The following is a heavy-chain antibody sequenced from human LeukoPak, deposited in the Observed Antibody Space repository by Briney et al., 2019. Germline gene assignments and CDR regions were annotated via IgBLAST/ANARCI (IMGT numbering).Heavy chain of an antibody. D-gene: IGHD2-15*01. V-gene: IGHV3-30-3*01. CDR1: GFTFRSYA. CDR2: ISYNGNNK. CDR3: AREAEGNDY. Sequence: PGRSLRLSCAASGFTFRSYAMRWVRQAPGKGLEWVAVISYNGNNKYYADSVKGRFTISRDNSKNTLYLQMNSLRAEDTAVYYCAREAEGNDYWGQGTLVTVSS. J-gene: IGHJ4*02.